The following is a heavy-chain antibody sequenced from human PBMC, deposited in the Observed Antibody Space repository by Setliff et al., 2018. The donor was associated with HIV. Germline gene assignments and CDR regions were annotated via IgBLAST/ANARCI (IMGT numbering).Heavy chain of an antibody. CDR1: GFTFTTYA. Sequence: GASVKVSCKASGFTFTTYAVHWVRQAPGQRPEWMGWINAASGKTRYPQRFEARVTITMDTGASTAYMELNSLRSEDSAVYYCARGVIRGVISQGGLDYWGPGTLVTSPQ. J-gene: IGHJ4*02. CDR2: INAASGKT. D-gene: IGHD3-10*01. CDR3: ARGVIRGVISQGGLDY. V-gene: IGHV1-3*01.